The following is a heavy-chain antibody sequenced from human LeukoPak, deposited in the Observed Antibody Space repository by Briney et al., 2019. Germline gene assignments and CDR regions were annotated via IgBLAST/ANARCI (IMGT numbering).Heavy chain of an antibody. CDR3: AREGPSYGDHFDY. CDR2: IWYDGSNT. J-gene: IGHJ4*02. CDR1: GFTFSSYG. V-gene: IGHV3-33*01. D-gene: IGHD4-17*01. Sequence: GRSLRLSCAASGFTFSSYGMHWVRQAPSDGLEWVAVIWYDGSNTNYADSVKGRFTISRDNSKNALYLQMNSLRAEDTAVYYCAREGPSYGDHFDYWGQGTLVTVSS.